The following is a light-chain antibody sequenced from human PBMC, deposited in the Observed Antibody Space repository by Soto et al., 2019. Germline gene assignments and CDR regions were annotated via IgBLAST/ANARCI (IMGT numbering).Light chain of an antibody. CDR3: SSYTSSSAVV. CDR2: GVS. Sequence: QSVLTQPASVSRSPGQSITISCTGTSSNVGGYKFVSWYQQHPGKAPKLMIYGVSNRPSGVSDRFSGSKSGNTASLTISGLQAEDEADYYCSSYTSSSAVVFGGGTQLTVL. V-gene: IGLV2-14*01. CDR1: SSNVGGYKF. J-gene: IGLJ3*02.